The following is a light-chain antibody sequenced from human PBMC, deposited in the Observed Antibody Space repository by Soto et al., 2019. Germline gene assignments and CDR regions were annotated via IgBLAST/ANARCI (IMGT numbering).Light chain of an antibody. CDR1: QGISSW. Sequence: IHITHSPSTVSASVGDRVTLTCRASQGISSWLAWYQQKPGKAPKFLIYDVSTLESGVPSRFSGSGSGTDFTLTISSLQAEDVAVYYCYQYFSTPLTFGGGTKVDIK. CDR3: YQYFSTPLT. J-gene: IGKJ4*01. CDR2: DVS. V-gene: IGKV1-12*01.